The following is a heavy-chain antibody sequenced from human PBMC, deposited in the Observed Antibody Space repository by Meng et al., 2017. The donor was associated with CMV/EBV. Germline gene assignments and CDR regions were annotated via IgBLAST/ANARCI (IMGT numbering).Heavy chain of an antibody. CDR1: GGTFSNYG. CDR3: AREGVVGTTIYFDY. CDR2: IIPIFGTA. D-gene: IGHD1-1*01. Sequence: SVKVSCKASGGTFSNYGVNWVRQAPGQGLEWMGGIIPIFGTANYARKFQGRVTITTDKSTTTAYMELSSLRADDTAVYYCAREGVVGTTIYFDYWGQGTLVTVSS. V-gene: IGHV1-69*05. J-gene: IGHJ4*02.